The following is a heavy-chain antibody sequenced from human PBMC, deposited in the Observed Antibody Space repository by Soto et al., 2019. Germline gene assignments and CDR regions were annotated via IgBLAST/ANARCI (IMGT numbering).Heavy chain of an antibody. D-gene: IGHD3-22*01. CDR2: IIPIFGTA. V-gene: IGHV1-69*13. Sequence: ASVKVSCKASGGTFSSYAISWVRQTPAQGLERMGGIIPIFGTAPYDQKFQGRTTITADESTSTAYMELSSLRSEDTAVYYCARAISREYYYDSSGYYPGFDPWGQGTLVTVSS. CDR1: GGTFSSYA. J-gene: IGHJ5*02. CDR3: ARAISREYYYDSSGYYPGFDP.